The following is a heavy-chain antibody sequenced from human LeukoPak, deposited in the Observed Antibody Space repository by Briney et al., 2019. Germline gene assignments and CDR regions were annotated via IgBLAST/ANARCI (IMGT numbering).Heavy chain of an antibody. D-gene: IGHD3-22*01. CDR3: AKGYYYDSSGYYSPLGY. CDR2: ISGSGSST. V-gene: IGHV3-23*01. CDR1: GFTFRSNT. Sequence: PGGSLRLSCAASGFTFRSNTMSWVRQAPGRGLEWVSVISGSGSSTYYADSVKGRFTISRDNSKNTLYLQMNSLRAEDTAVYYCAKGYYYDSSGYYSPLGYWGQGTLVTVSS. J-gene: IGHJ4*02.